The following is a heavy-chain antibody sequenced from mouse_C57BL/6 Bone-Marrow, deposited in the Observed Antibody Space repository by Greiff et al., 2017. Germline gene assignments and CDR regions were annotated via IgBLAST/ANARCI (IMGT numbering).Heavy chain of an antibody. CDR3: ARHGDYYGSSYWYFDV. CDR1: GFTFSSYG. CDR2: ISSGGSYT. Sequence: EVKLMESGGDLVKPGGSLKLSCAASGFTFSSYGMSWVRQTPDKRLEWVATISSGGSYTYYPDSVKGRFTISRDNAKNTLYLQMSSLKSEDTAMYYCARHGDYYGSSYWYFDVWGTETTVTGSS. J-gene: IGHJ1*03. D-gene: IGHD1-1*01. V-gene: IGHV5-6*01.